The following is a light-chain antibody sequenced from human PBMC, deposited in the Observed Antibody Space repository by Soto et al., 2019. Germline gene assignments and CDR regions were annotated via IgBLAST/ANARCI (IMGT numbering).Light chain of an antibody. CDR2: GAS. J-gene: IGKJ1*01. Sequence: EIVLTQSPGTLSLSPGERDTLSCRASQSVSSSYLAWYQQKPGQAPRLLIYGASSRATGIPDRFSGSGSGTDFTLTISRLEPEDFAVYYCQQYGSSPPTFGQGIKVDIK. CDR1: QSVSSSY. CDR3: QQYGSSPPT. V-gene: IGKV3-20*01.